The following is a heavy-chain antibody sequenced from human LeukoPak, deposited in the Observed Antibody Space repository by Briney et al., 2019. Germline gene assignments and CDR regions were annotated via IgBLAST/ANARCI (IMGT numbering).Heavy chain of an antibody. Sequence: PGGSLRLSCAASGFTFSSYGMHWVRQAPGKGLEWVAVISYDGSNKYYADSVKGRFTISRDNSKNTLYLQMNSLRAEDTAVYYCAKGLSITMIVVVTGDAFDIWGQGTMVTVSS. CDR2: ISYDGSNK. J-gene: IGHJ3*02. CDR3: AKGLSITMIVVVTGDAFDI. D-gene: IGHD3-22*01. V-gene: IGHV3-30*18. CDR1: GFTFSSYG.